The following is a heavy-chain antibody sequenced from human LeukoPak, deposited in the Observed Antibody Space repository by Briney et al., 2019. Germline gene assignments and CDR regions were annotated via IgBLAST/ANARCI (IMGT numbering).Heavy chain of an antibody. J-gene: IGHJ4*02. V-gene: IGHV1-69*05. Sequence: SVKVSCKASGGTFSSYAISWVRQAPGQGLEWMGRTIPMFGTTNYAQKLQGRVTIITDESTSTAYMELSSLRSEDTAVYYCARDSGDDSSDYYHNHDCWGQGTLVTVSS. D-gene: IGHD3-22*01. CDR2: TIPMFGTT. CDR1: GGTFSSYA. CDR3: ARDSGDDSSDYYHNHDC.